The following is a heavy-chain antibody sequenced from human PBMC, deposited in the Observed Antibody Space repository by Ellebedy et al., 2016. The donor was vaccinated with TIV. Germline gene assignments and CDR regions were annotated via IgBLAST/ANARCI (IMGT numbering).Heavy chain of an antibody. CDR3: ATVNWYDVAD. V-gene: IGHV3-23*01. Sequence: PGGSLRLSCGASGFNFGNCDMSWVRQAPGKGLEWVSGISGSGDRTYFADSVQGRFTISRDNSKHTLYLQMNSLRAEDTAVSYCATVNWYDVADWGQGTLVTVS. J-gene: IGHJ4*02. D-gene: IGHD1-1*01. CDR1: GFNFGNCD. CDR2: ISGSGDRT.